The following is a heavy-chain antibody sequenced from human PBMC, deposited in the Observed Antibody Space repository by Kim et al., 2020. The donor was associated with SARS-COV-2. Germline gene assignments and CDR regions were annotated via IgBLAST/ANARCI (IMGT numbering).Heavy chain of an antibody. CDR2: TRGGT. D-gene: IGHD3-10*01. V-gene: IGHV1-2*02. CDR3: ARVPGGDV. Sequence: TRGGTNYAQKFQDRVTMTRDTSISTAYMDLSRLQSDDTAVYYCARVPGGDVWGQGTTVTVSS. J-gene: IGHJ6*02.